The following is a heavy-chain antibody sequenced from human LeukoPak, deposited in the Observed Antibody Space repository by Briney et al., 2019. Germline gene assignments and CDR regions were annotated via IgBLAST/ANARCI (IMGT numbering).Heavy chain of an antibody. CDR1: GGSISYGNYY. CDR2: FYTSGST. D-gene: IGHD3-22*01. Sequence: SETLSLTCTVSGGSISYGNYYWSRIRQPAGKGLEWIGRFYTSGSTTYNPSLKSRVTISVDTSKNQLSLKLSSVTAADTAIYYCAEDSSGYYSSFQHWGQGTLVTVSS. J-gene: IGHJ1*01. V-gene: IGHV4-61*02. CDR3: AEDSSGYYSSFQH.